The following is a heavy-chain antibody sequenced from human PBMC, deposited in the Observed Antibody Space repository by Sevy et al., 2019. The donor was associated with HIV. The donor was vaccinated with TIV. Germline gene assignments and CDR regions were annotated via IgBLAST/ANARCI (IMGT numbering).Heavy chain of an antibody. CDR3: ARGGGIYYDSRGFHPQYYFDS. CDR1: GGSINSFF. V-gene: IGHV4-59*01. D-gene: IGHD3-22*01. J-gene: IGHJ4*02. CDR2: VYDSGNS. Sequence: SETLSLTCAVSGGSINSFFWSWIRQSPGKGLEWIGYVYDSGNSEYNPSLGSRVTISVDTSKKQFSLKRSSVTAADTAVYYCARGGGIYYDSRGFHPQYYFDSWGQGTLVTVSS.